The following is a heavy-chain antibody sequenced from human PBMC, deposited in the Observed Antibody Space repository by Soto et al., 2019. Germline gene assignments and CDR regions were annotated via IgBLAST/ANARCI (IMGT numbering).Heavy chain of an antibody. CDR2: FSESGDST. V-gene: IGHV3-23*01. D-gene: IGHD3-22*01. J-gene: IGHJ4*02. CDR1: GFTFSKDA. Sequence: GGSLRLSCVASGFTFSKDAMSWVRQAPGKGLEWVSGFSESGDSTYYAASVKGRFTISRDNSRNTLYLQMSSLGAEDTALYYCARGYSRYNPHWGQGTLVTVSS. CDR3: ARGYSRYNPH.